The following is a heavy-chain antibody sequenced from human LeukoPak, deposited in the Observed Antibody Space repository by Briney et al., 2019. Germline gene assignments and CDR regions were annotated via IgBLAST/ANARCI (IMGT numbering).Heavy chain of an antibody. V-gene: IGHV4-59*01. CDR2: IYYSGST. J-gene: IGHJ3*02. D-gene: IGHD3-9*01. CDR1: GGSISSYY. Sequence: SETLSLTCTVSGGSISSYYWSWIRQPPGKGLEWIGYIYYSGSTNYNPSLKSRVTISVDTSKNQFSLKLSSVTAADTAVYYWARDSGDILTGYQMWAFDIWGQGTMVTVSS. CDR3: ARDSGDILTGYQMWAFDI.